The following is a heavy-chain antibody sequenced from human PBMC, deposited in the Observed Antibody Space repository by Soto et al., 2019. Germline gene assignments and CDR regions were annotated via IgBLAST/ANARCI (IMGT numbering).Heavy chain of an antibody. CDR1: GGSISSSSYY. Sequence: PSETLSLTCTVSGGSISSSSYYWGWIRQPPGKGLEWIGSIYYSGSTYYNPSLKSRVTISVDTSKNQFSLKLSSVTAADTAVYYCARSLVGATTLGFDYWGQGTLVTVS. CDR3: ARSLVGATTLGFDY. CDR2: IYYSGST. D-gene: IGHD1-26*01. J-gene: IGHJ4*02. V-gene: IGHV4-39*01.